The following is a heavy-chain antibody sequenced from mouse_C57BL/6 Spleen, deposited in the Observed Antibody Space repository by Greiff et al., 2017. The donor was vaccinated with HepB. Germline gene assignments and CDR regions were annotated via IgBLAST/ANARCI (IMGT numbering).Heavy chain of an antibody. J-gene: IGHJ2*01. CDR3: TRIGLWDYGHYFDS. D-gene: IGHD2-4*01. CDR1: GYTFTDYE. CDR2: IDPETGGT. V-gene: IGHV1-15*01. Sequence: QVQLQQSGAELVRPGASVTLSCKASGYTFTDYEMHWVKQTPVHGLEWIGAIDPETGGTAYNQKFKGKAILTADKSSSTAYMELRSLTSEDSAVYYCTRIGLWDYGHYFDSWGQGTPLTVSS.